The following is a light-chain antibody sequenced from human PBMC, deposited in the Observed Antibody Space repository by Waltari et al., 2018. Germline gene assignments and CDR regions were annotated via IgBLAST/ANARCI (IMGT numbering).Light chain of an antibody. CDR2: WAS. CDR1: QGLLSVSSNKNS. V-gene: IGKV4-1*01. CDR3: QQLYSNPHT. J-gene: IGKJ3*01. Sequence: EIVMTQSPESLSVSLGERATTNCKSSQGLLSVSSNKNSVAWYQQKPGLPPKLLIYWASIRDSGVPDRFTGSGSGTDFTLTINSLQPEDAAIYYCQQLYSNPHTFGPGTKL.